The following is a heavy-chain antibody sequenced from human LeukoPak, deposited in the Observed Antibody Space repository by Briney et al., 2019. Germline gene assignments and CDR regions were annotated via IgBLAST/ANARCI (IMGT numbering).Heavy chain of an antibody. V-gene: IGHV3-30*02. CDR3: AKEILEDYGDYDAFDI. CDR2: IRYDGSNK. J-gene: IGHJ3*02. D-gene: IGHD4-17*01. Sequence: GGSLRLSCAASGFTFSRDGMHWVRQAPGKGLEWVAFIRYDGSNKYYADSVKGRFTISRDNSKNTLYLQMNSLRAEDTAVYYCAKEILEDYGDYDAFDIWGQGTMVTVSS. CDR1: GFTFSRDG.